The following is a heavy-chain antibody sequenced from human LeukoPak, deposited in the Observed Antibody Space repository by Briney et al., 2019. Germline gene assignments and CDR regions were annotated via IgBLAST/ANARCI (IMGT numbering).Heavy chain of an antibody. CDR3: ARVYYGSGSDWFDP. D-gene: IGHD3-10*01. J-gene: IGHJ5*02. V-gene: IGHV4-4*09. CDR2: IYTSGST. CDR1: GGSISSYY. Sequence: SETLSVTCTVSGGSISSYYWSWIRQPRGKGLEWIGYIYTSGSTNYNPSLKSRVTISVDTSKNQFSLKLSSVTAADTAVYYCARVYYGSGSDWFDPWGQGTLVTVSS.